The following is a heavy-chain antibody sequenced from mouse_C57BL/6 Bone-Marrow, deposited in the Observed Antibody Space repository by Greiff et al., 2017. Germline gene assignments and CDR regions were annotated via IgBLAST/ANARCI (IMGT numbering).Heavy chain of an antibody. J-gene: IGHJ4*01. Sequence: EVKLEESGGGLVQPGGSLKLSCAASGFTFSDYYMYWVRQTPEKRLEWVAYISNGGGSTYYPDTVKGRFTISRDNAKNTLYLQMSRLKSEDTAMYYCARQPGLRLSHYAMDYWGQGTSVTVSA. CDR2: ISNGGGST. CDR1: GFTFSDYY. D-gene: IGHD2-4*01. V-gene: IGHV5-12*01. CDR3: ARQPGLRLSHYAMDY.